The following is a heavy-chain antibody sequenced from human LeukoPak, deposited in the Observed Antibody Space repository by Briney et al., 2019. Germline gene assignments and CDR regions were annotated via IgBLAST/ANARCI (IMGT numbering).Heavy chain of an antibody. CDR1: GYTLTELS. V-gene: IGHV1-24*01. J-gene: IGHJ4*02. Sequence: ASVKVSCKVSGYTLTELSMHWVRQAPGKGLEWMGGFDPEDGETIYAQKFQGRVTMTEDTSTDTAYMELSSLRSEDTAVYYCARGRPRNSYIVATIRQFDYWGQGTLVTVSS. D-gene: IGHD5-12*01. CDR3: ARGRPRNSYIVATIRQFDY. CDR2: FDPEDGET.